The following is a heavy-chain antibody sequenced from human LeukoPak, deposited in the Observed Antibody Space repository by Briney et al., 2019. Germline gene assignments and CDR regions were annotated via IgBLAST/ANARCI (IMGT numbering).Heavy chain of an antibody. CDR2: IYYSGST. CDR3: ASMGLYSSSPDY. CDR1: GGSISSYY. V-gene: IGHV4-59*01. J-gene: IGHJ4*02. D-gene: IGHD6-13*01. Sequence: SETLSLTCTVSGGSISSYYWSWIRQPPGKGLEWIAYIYYSGSTNYNPSLKSRVTISVATSKNQFSLKLSSVTAADTAVYYCASMGLYSSSPDYWGQGTLVTVSS.